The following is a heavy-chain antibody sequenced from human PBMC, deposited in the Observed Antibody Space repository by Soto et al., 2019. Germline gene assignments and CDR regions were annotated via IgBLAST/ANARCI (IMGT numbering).Heavy chain of an antibody. Sequence: SETLSLTCTVSGGSISSYYWSWIRQPPGKGLEWIGYIYYSGSTNYNPSLKSRVTISVDTSKNQFSLKLSSVTAADTAVYYCAREAVAGNHFDYWGQGTLVTVSS. CDR3: AREAVAGNHFDY. D-gene: IGHD6-19*01. V-gene: IGHV4-59*01. CDR2: IYYSGST. CDR1: GGSISSYY. J-gene: IGHJ4*02.